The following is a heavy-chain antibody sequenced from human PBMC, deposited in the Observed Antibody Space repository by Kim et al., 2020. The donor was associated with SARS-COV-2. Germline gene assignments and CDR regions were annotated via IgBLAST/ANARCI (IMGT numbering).Heavy chain of an antibody. Sequence: GGSLRLSCAASGFTFSSYAMHWVRQAPGKGLEWVAVISYDGSNKYYVGSVKGRFTISRDNSKNTLYLQMNSLRAEDTAVYYCARDTSGYYGSGSYHSGMDVWGQGTTVTVSS. CDR1: GFTFSSYA. V-gene: IGHV3-30*04. D-gene: IGHD3-10*01. J-gene: IGHJ6*02. CDR2: ISYDGSNK. CDR3: ARDTSGYYGSGSYHSGMDV.